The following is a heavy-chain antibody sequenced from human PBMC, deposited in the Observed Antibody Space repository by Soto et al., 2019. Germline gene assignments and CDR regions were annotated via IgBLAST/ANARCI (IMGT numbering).Heavy chain of an antibody. Sequence: TLSLTCTVSGGSISISSYYWGWIRQPPGKGLEWIGSIYYSGSTYYNPSLKSRVTISVDTSKNQFSLKLSSVTAADTAVYYCASIVVVVAAMFKSGKPNDYWGQGTLVTVSS. V-gene: IGHV4-39*01. J-gene: IGHJ4*02. CDR3: ASIVVVVAAMFKSGKPNDY. CDR1: GGSISISSYY. D-gene: IGHD2-15*01. CDR2: IYYSGST.